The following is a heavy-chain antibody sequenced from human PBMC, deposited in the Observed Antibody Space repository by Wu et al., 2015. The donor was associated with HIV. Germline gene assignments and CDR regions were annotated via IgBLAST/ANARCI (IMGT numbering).Heavy chain of an antibody. CDR2: IIPIFNTG. V-gene: IGHV1-69*05. D-gene: IGHD1-26*01. Sequence: QVQLVQSGAEVKKPGSSVKVSCKASGGSFSNYGISWVRQAPGQGLEWMGRIIPIFNTGNYAQNFQGRVTITTGESTSTAYMELSSLRSEDTAVYYCTRGRGVGATGWFDPWGQGTLVTVSS. CDR3: TRGRGVGATGWFDP. CDR1: GGSFSNYG. J-gene: IGHJ5*02.